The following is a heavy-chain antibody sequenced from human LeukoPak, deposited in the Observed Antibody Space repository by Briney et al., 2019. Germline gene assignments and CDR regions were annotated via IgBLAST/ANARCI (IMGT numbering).Heavy chain of an antibody. CDR3: ARDKDWAFDF. J-gene: IGHJ4*02. CDR2: ISTSSSGI. Sequence: PGGSLRLSCAASGFTFSTYSMNWARQAPGKGLEWVSYISTSSSGIYFADSVKGRFTISRDNAKNSLYLQMNSLRDEDTAVYFCARDKDWAFDFWGQGTLVTVSS. V-gene: IGHV3-48*02. D-gene: IGHD3/OR15-3a*01. CDR1: GFTFSTYS.